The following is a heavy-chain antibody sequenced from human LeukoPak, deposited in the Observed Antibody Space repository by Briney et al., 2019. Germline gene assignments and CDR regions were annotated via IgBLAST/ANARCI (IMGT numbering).Heavy chain of an antibody. Sequence: ASVKVSCKASGYTFTGYYMHWVRQAPGQGLEWMGWINPNSGGTNYAQKFQGRVAMTRDTSISTAYMELSRLRSDDTAVYYCVAYCGGDCFVYFDYWGQGTLVTVSS. J-gene: IGHJ4*02. D-gene: IGHD2-21*02. CDR1: GYTFTGYY. CDR2: INPNSGGT. CDR3: VAYCGGDCFVYFDY. V-gene: IGHV1-2*02.